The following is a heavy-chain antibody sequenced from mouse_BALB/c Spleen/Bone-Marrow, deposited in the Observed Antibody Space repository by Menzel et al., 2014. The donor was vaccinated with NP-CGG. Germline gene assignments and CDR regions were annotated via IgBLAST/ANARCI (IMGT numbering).Heavy chain of an antibody. Sequence: QVQLKESGAELAKPGASVKMSCEASGHTFTGYWMHWVKQRHGQGLEWIGYINPSTGYTEYNQKFKDKATLTADKSSSTAYMQLSCLTSEDSAVYYCARYDGYEAYWGQGTLVTVSA. CDR3: ARYDGYEAY. CDR1: GHTFTGYW. J-gene: IGHJ3*01. D-gene: IGHD2-3*01. CDR2: INPSTGYT. V-gene: IGHV1-7*01.